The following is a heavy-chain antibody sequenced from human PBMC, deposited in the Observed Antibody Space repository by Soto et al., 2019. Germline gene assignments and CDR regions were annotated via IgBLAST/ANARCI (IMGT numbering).Heavy chain of an antibody. D-gene: IGHD6-13*01. CDR3: ARDPARQQLPRQYFQH. CDR1: GFTFSSYG. J-gene: IGHJ1*01. CDR2: IWYDGSNK. Sequence: QVQLVESGGGVVQPGRSLRLSCAASGFTFSSYGMHWVRQAPGKGLEWVAVIWYDGSNKYYADSVKGRFTISRDNSKNTLYLQMNSLRAEDTAVYYCARDPARQQLPRQYFQHWGQGTLVTVSS. V-gene: IGHV3-33*01.